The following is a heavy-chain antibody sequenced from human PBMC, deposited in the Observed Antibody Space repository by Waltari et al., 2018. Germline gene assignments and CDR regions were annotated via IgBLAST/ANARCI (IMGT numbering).Heavy chain of an antibody. CDR2: INHSGST. CDR3: ARTRFLEWLRLDY. V-gene: IGHV4-34*01. J-gene: IGHJ4*02. Sequence: QVQLQQWGAGLLMPSETLSLTCAVYGGSFSGYYWSWIRQPPGKGLEWIGEINHSGSTNYNPSLKSRVTISVDTSKNQFSLKLSSVTAADTAVYYCARTRFLEWLRLDYWGQGTLVTVSS. D-gene: IGHD3-3*01. CDR1: GGSFSGYY.